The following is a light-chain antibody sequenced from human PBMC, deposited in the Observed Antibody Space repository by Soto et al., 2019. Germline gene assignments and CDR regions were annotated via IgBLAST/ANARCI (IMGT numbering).Light chain of an antibody. J-gene: IGKJ4*01. CDR1: QSVSST. CDR3: QQYKNSPLT. Sequence: EIVMTQSPATLSVSPGGRATLSCRASQSVSSTLAWYQQKPGQAPRLLIYGASTRATGFPARFSGSGSGTEFTLTITSLQSEDFAVYYCQQYKNSPLTFGGGTRVEIK. CDR2: GAS. V-gene: IGKV3-15*01.